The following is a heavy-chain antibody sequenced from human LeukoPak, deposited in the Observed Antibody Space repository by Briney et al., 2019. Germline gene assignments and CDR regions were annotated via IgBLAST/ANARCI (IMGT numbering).Heavy chain of an antibody. CDR2: IIPIFGTA. CDR3: ATRPGGPAAILHW. Sequence: GSSVKVSCKASGGTFSSYAISWVRQAPGQGLEWMGGIIPIFGTANYAQKSQGRVTITADESTSTAYMEPSSLRSEDTAVYYCATRPGGPAAILHWWGQGTLVTVSS. V-gene: IGHV1-69*01. CDR1: GGTFSSYA. D-gene: IGHD2-2*01. J-gene: IGHJ4*02.